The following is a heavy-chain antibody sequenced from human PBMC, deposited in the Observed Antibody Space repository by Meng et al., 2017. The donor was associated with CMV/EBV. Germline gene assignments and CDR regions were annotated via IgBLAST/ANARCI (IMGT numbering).Heavy chain of an antibody. CDR1: GFTFSSYS. CDR3: ANLAGGVPAANY. CDR2: ISSSSSYI. D-gene: IGHD2-2*01. J-gene: IGHJ4*02. Sequence: GESLKISCAASGFTFSSYSMNWVRQAPGKGLEWVSSISSSSSYIYYADSVKGRFTISRDNAKNTLYLQMNSLRAEDTAVYYCANLAGGVPAANYWGQGTLVTVSS. V-gene: IGHV3-21*01.